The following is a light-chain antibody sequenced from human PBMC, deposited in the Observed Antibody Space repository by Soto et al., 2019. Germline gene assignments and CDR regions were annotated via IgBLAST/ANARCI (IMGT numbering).Light chain of an antibody. CDR2: GAS. CDR1: QDVGSK. CDR3: QHYENRPLYT. Sequence: EIVVTQSPATLSVSPGERATLSCRASQDVGSKLAWYQQKPGQAPRLLIYGASTRATGIPARFSGSGSGTEFTLTISRLQSEDFAVYFCQHYENRPLYTFGQGTKVDIK. V-gene: IGKV3-15*01. J-gene: IGKJ2*01.